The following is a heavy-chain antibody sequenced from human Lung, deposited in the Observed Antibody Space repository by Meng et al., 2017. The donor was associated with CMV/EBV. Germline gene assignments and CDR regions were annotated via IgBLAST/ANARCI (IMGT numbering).Heavy chain of an antibody. V-gene: IGHV3-15*01. CDR3: TTDAYGVVVPFDY. J-gene: IGHJ4*02. CDR2: IRSKTNGGTT. Sequence: GESLKISCGASGFIFSSAWMSWVRQAPGKGLEWVGRIRSKTNGGTTDYAAPVKGRLTISRDDSRSTLYLQMNSLKTEDTAVYYCTTDAYGVVVPFDYWGQGTLV. CDR1: GFIFSSAW. D-gene: IGHD3-3*01.